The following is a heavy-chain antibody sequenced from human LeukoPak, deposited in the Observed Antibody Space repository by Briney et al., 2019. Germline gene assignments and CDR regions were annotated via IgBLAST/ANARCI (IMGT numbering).Heavy chain of an antibody. J-gene: IGHJ4*02. CDR1: GFTFSSYS. D-gene: IGHD3-16*01. V-gene: IGHV3-48*01. CDR2: ISSSSSTI. CDR3: ARPLRLGESQVR. Sequence: GGSLRLSCEASGFTFSSYSMNSVRQAPGKGLEWVSYISSSSSTIYYADSVKGRFTISRDNAKNSLYLQMNSLRAEDTAVYYCARPLRLGESQVRWGKGTLVTVSS.